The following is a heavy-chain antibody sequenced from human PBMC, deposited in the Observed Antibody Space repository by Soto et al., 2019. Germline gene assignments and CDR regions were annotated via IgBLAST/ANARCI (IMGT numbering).Heavy chain of an antibody. D-gene: IGHD2-15*01. CDR1: GFTFSSYV. J-gene: IGHJ6*02. CDR2: ISYDGNNK. Sequence: QVQLVESGGGVVQPGRSLRLSCAASGFTFSSYVMHWVRQAPGQGLEWVAIISYDGNNKYYADSVKGRFTISRDNSKNTLYLQMNSLRAEDTAVYYCARAGCDGGSCYTLVGLRYGMDVWGQGTRVTVSS. CDR3: ARAGCDGGSCYTLVGLRYGMDV. V-gene: IGHV3-30-3*01.